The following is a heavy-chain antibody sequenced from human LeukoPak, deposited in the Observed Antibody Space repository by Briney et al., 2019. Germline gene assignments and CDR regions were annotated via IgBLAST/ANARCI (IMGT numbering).Heavy chain of an antibody. V-gene: IGHV1-2*04. CDR2: INPNSGGT. Sequence: ASVKVSCKASGYIFTGYYMHWVRQALGQGLEWMGWINPNSGGTNYAQKSQGWVTMTRDTSISTAYMELSRLRSDDTAVYYCARVGGYCSGGSCHTIYWYFDLWGRGTLVTVSS. D-gene: IGHD2-15*01. J-gene: IGHJ2*01. CDR1: GYIFTGYY. CDR3: ARVGGYCSGGSCHTIYWYFDL.